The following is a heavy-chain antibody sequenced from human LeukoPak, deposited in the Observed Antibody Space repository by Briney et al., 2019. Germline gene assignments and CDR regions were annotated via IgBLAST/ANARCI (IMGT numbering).Heavy chain of an antibody. J-gene: IGHJ4*02. D-gene: IGHD6-13*01. CDR3: ARGTAAGTSRFDY. CDR1: GFTFSSYS. CDR2: ISGGSSTI. V-gene: IGHV3-48*02. Sequence: QPGGSLRLSCAASGFTFSSYSMNWVRQAPGKGLEWVSYISGGSSTIYYADSVKGRFTISRDNAKNSLYLQMNSLRDEDTAVYYCARGTAAGTSRFDYWGQGTLVTVSS.